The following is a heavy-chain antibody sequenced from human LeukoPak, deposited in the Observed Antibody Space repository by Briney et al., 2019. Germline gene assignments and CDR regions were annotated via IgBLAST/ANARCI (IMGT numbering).Heavy chain of an antibody. Sequence: GGSLRLSCAASGFTFSNYWMTWVRQAPGKGLEWVANIKNDGSEKYSADSVRGRFTISRDNAKSSLYLQLNSLRAEDTAVCYCARGGAHFFDYWGQGTLVTVSS. CDR1: GFTFSNYW. J-gene: IGHJ4*02. CDR3: ARGGAHFFDY. CDR2: IKNDGSEK. V-gene: IGHV3-7*01. D-gene: IGHD3-16*01.